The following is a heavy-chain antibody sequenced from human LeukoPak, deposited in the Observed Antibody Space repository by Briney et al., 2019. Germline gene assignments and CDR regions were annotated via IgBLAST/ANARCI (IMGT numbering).Heavy chain of an antibody. V-gene: IGHV3-53*01. CDR3: ARESAVAAEGDYFDC. Sequence: GGSLRLSCAASGFTVSSNYMSWVRQAPGKGLEWVSVIYSGGSTYYADSVKGRFTISRDNSKNTLYLQMNSLRAEDTAVYYCARESAVAAEGDYFDCWGQGTLVTVSS. CDR1: GFTVSSNY. J-gene: IGHJ4*02. CDR2: IYSGGST. D-gene: IGHD6-19*01.